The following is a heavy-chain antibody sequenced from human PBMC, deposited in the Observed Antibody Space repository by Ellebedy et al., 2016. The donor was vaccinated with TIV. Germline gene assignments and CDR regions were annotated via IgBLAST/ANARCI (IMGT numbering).Heavy chain of an antibody. CDR2: IYYSGST. V-gene: IGHV4-59*01. CDR3: ARVGGDRDAFDI. J-gene: IGHJ3*02. CDR1: GGSISSYY. Sequence: MPSETLSLTCTVSGGSISSYYWSWIRQPPGKGLEWIGYIYYSGSTYYNPSLKSRVTISVDTSKNQFSLKLSSVTAADTAVYYCARVGGDRDAFDIWGQGTMVTVSS. D-gene: IGHD3-10*01.